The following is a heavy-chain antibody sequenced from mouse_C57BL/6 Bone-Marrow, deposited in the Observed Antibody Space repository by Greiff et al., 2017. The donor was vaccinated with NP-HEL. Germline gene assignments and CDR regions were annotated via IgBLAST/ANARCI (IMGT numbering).Heavy chain of an antibody. CDR3: TRGLGQNYYAMDY. J-gene: IGHJ4*01. D-gene: IGHD4-1*01. V-gene: IGHV6-6*01. CDR1: GFTFSDAW. Sequence: EVQGVESGGGLVQPGGSMKLSCAASGFTFSDAWMDWVRQSPEKGLEWVAEIRNKANNHATYYAESVKGRFTISRDDSKSSVYLQMNSLRAEDTGIYYCTRGLGQNYYAMDYWGQGTSVTVSS. CDR2: IRNKANNHAT.